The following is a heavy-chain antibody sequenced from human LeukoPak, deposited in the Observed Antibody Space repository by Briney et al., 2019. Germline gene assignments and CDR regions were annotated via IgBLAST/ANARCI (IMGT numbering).Heavy chain of an antibody. J-gene: IGHJ4*02. D-gene: IGHD5-12*01. CDR2: TSSSGGNT. Sequence: GGSLRLSCSASGFTFSSCAMHWVRQAPGKGLEFVSATSSSGGNTYYADSVKGRFTISRDNSKNTLYLQMNSLRAEDTAVYYCARDSGYDFDYWGQGTLVTVSS. CDR1: GFTFSSCA. CDR3: ARDSGYDFDY. V-gene: IGHV3-64*04.